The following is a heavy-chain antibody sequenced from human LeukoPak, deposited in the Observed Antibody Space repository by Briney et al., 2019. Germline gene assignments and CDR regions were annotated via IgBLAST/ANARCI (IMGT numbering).Heavy chain of an antibody. J-gene: IGHJ5*02. V-gene: IGHV4-59*01. CDR3: ARTYCSSPSCYPDFNWFDP. CDR2: IYYSGST. Sequence: PSETLSLTCTVSGGSISSYYWTWIRQPPGKGLEWIGYIYYSGSTNYNPSLKSRVTISVDTSKNQFSLRLRSVTAADTAIYYCARTYCSSPSCYPDFNWFDPWGQGTLVTVSS. D-gene: IGHD2-2*01. CDR1: GGSISSYY.